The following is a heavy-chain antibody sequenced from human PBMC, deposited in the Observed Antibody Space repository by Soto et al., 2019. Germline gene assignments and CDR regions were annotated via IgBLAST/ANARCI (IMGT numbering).Heavy chain of an antibody. V-gene: IGHV4-59*08. CDR1: GGSMSSYY. CDR3: ARRYGWSFDY. Sequence: SETLSLTCTVSGGSMSSYYWSWIRQPPGKGLEWVGYIYYSGSTNYNPSLKSRVTISVDTSKNQFSLKLTSVTAADTAVYYCARRYGWSFDYWGQGTLVTVS. CDR2: IYYSGST. D-gene: IGHD6-19*01. J-gene: IGHJ4*02.